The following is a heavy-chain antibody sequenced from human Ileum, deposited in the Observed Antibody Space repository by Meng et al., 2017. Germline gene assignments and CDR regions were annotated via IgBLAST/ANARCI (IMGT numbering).Heavy chain of an antibody. Sequence: SETLSLTCTVSGGSISSYYWSWIRQPPGKGLEWIGYIYYSGRTNYNPSLKSRVTISVDTSTNQFSLNLSSVTAADTAVYYCARNGRIAVGSWFDPWGQGTLVTVSS. D-gene: IGHD6-19*01. CDR1: GGSISSYY. J-gene: IGHJ5*02. CDR2: IYYSGRT. CDR3: ARNGRIAVGSWFDP. V-gene: IGHV4-59*01.